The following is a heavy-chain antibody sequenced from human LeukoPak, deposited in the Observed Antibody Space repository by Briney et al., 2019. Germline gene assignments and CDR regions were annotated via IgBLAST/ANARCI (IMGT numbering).Heavy chain of an antibody. V-gene: IGHV3-23*01. CDR3: XXXXXXGYGDYVGPWFDP. CDR1: GFTFSGHA. CDR2: ITGSGGGT. J-gene: IGHJ5*02. D-gene: IGHD4-17*01. Sequence: QPGGSLRLSCAASGFTFSGHAMGWVRQAPGKGLEWVSSITGSGGGTYYGDSVKGRFTISRDNSKNTLYLQMNSLRAEDTAVYXXXXXXXXGYGDYVGPWFDPWGQGTLVTVSS.